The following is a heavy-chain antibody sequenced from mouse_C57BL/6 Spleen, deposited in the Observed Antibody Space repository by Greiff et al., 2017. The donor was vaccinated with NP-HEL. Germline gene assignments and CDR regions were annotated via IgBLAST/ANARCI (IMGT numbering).Heavy chain of an antibody. Sequence: EVQVVESGGGLVKPGGSLKLSCVASGFTFSDYGMHWVRQAPEKGLEWVAYISSGSSTIYYADTVKGRFTISRDNAKNTLFLQMTSLRSEDTAMYYCARWTVVAPFDYWGQGTTLTVSS. CDR3: ARWTVVAPFDY. D-gene: IGHD1-1*01. CDR2: ISSGSSTI. CDR1: GFTFSDYG. V-gene: IGHV5-17*01. J-gene: IGHJ2*01.